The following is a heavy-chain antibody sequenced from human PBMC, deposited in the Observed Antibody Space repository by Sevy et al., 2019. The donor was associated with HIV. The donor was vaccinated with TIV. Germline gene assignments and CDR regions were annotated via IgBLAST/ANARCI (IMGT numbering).Heavy chain of an antibody. V-gene: IGHV3-30-3*01. CDR3: ARGGSGEHPREFEYSYGRTPFDY. J-gene: IGHJ4*02. Sequence: GGSLRLSCAASGFTFSSYAMHWVRHAPGKGLEWVAVISYDGSNKYYADSVKGRFTISRDNSKNTLYLQMNSLRAEDTAVYYCARGGSGEHPREFEYSYGRTPFDYWGQGTLVTVSS. CDR2: ISYDGSNK. CDR1: GFTFSSYA. D-gene: IGHD5-18*01.